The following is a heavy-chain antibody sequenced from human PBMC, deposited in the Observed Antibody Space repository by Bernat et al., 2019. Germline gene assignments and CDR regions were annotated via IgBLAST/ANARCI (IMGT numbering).Heavy chain of an antibody. CDR1: GGSISSSGYY. Sequence: QLQLQESGPGLVKPSETLSLSCTVSGGSISSSGYYGGWIRQPPGKGLEWIGRIYYSGSTYYNPSLKSRVTISVDTSKNQFSLKLSSVTAADTAVYYCARQKGYYDSSGYSGRYYFDYWGQGTLVTVSS. J-gene: IGHJ4*02. CDR3: ARQKGYYDSSGYSGRYYFDY. D-gene: IGHD3-22*01. CDR2: IYYSGST. V-gene: IGHV4-39*01.